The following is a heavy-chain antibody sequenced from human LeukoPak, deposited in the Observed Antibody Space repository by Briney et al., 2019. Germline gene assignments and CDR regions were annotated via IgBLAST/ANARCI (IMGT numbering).Heavy chain of an antibody. V-gene: IGHV3-23*01. Sequence: GGSLRLSCAASGFTFSSYAMSWVRQAPGKGREWVASISGSGGNTFYADSVKGRFTISRANSKNTLYLQMNSLRAEDTAAYHCAKGRNEDGDAALNYWGQGTLVTVSS. CDR2: ISGSGGNT. D-gene: IGHD4-17*01. J-gene: IGHJ4*02. CDR1: GFTFSSYA. CDR3: AKGRNEDGDAALNY.